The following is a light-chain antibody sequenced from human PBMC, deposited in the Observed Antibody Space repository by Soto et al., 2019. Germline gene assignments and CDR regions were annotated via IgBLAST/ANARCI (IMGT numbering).Light chain of an antibody. Sequence: EIVLTQSPGTLSLSPWERATLSSSASQSVSSSYLAWYQQKTGQAPRLLIYGASSRATGIPDRFSGSGSGTELTLTISRLESEDAAVYYCQKYSSSPLTFGGGTKVDIK. CDR1: QSVSSSY. CDR2: GAS. CDR3: QKYSSSPLT. V-gene: IGKV3-20*01. J-gene: IGKJ4*01.